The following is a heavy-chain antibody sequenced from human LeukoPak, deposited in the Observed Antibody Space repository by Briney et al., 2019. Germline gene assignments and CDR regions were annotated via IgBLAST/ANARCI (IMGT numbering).Heavy chain of an antibody. CDR2: IFYSGST. J-gene: IGHJ4*01. CDR1: GGSISSYY. V-gene: IGHV4-59*01. Sequence: NPSETLSLTCTVSGGSISSYYWSWIRQPPGKGLEWLGYIFYSGSTNYNPSLKSRVTISVDTSKNQFSLKLGSVAAADTAVYYCARDGDNGSGFDYWGHGTLVTVSS. CDR3: ARDGDNGSGFDY. D-gene: IGHD2-15*01.